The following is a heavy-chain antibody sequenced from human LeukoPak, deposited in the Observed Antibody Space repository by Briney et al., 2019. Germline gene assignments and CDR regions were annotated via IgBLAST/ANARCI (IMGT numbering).Heavy chain of an antibody. D-gene: IGHD4-23*01. CDR1: GGSISSYY. V-gene: IGHV4-59*01. Sequence: SETLSLTYPVAGGSISSYYWSWIRQPPGKGLEWIGYMDYSGSTNYNRSLKSRVTISVDTSKNQFSLKLSSVTAADTAVYYCARGCNGGKDRYNGFDPWGQGTLVTVSS. CDR2: MDYSGST. CDR3: ARGCNGGKDRYNGFDP. J-gene: IGHJ5*02.